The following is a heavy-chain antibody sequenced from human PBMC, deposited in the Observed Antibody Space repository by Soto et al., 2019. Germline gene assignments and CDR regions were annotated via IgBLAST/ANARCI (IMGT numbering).Heavy chain of an antibody. D-gene: IGHD1-20*01. Sequence: GGSLSLSCAASGFTYSSSAMTWVRQAPGKGLEWVSTISGSGASSYYADSVEGRFTISRDNSNNTLYLQMNSLRAEDRAIYYCAPGDSYKGYWGQGAQVTVSS. CDR3: APGDSYKGY. J-gene: IGHJ4*02. CDR2: ISGSGASS. V-gene: IGHV3-23*01. CDR1: GFTYSSSA.